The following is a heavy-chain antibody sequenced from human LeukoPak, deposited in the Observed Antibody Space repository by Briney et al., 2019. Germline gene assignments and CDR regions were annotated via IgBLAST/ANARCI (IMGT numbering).Heavy chain of an antibody. CDR3: ARLHSTIFGVVNPIGYFDY. Sequence: SETLSLTCTVSGGSISSGGYYWSWIRQHPGKGLEWIGYIYYSGSTYYNPSLKSRVTISVDTSKNQFSLKLSSVTAADTAVYYCARLHSTIFGVVNPIGYFDYWGQGTLVTVSS. D-gene: IGHD3-3*01. CDR2: IYYSGST. J-gene: IGHJ4*02. CDR1: GGSISSGGYY. V-gene: IGHV4-31*03.